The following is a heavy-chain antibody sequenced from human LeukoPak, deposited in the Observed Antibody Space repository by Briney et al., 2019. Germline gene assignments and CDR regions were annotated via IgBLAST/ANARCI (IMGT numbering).Heavy chain of an antibody. CDR2: INHSGST. Sequence: PSETLSLTCAVYGGSFSGYYWSWIRQPPGKGLEWIGEINHSGSTNYNPSLKSRVTISVDTSKNQFSLKLSSVTAADTAVYYCARGRGRSWYHDYWGQGTLVTASS. CDR1: GGSFSGYY. V-gene: IGHV4-34*01. D-gene: IGHD6-13*01. CDR3: ARGRGRSWYHDY. J-gene: IGHJ4*02.